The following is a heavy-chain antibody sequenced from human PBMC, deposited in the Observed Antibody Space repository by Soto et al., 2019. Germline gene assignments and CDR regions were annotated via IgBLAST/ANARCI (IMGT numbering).Heavy chain of an antibody. V-gene: IGHV4-59*12. Sequence: PTETLSLTCTVSGSSISGYYWTWIRQSPERGLEGIGYIHYSGSANYNPSLNSRLTMSVDRSKSQFSMKLASVTAADTAVYYCARGVGGSGLNWFDPWGQGTLVTVSS. J-gene: IGHJ5*02. CDR3: ARGVGGSGLNWFDP. CDR2: IHYSGSA. CDR1: GSSISGYY. D-gene: IGHD6-19*01.